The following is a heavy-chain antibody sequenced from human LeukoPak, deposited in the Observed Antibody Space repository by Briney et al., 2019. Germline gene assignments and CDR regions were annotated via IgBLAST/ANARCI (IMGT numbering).Heavy chain of an antibody. J-gene: IGHJ4*02. CDR2: IRYDGSNK. Sequence: GGSLRLSCAASGFTFSSYGMHWVRQAPGKGLVWVAFIRYDGSNKYYADSVKGRFTISRDNSKNTLYLQMNSLRAEDTAVYYCAKVLEVPAARIEDYWGQGTLVTVSS. CDR3: AKVLEVPAARIEDY. D-gene: IGHD2-2*01. V-gene: IGHV3-30*02. CDR1: GFTFSSYG.